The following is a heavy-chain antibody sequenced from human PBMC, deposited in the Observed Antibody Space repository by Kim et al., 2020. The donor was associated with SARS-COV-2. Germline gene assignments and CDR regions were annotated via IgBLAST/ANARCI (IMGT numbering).Heavy chain of an antibody. J-gene: IGHJ4*02. CDR3: ARGDGSGTRQIPDY. D-gene: IGHD3-10*01. Sequence: YADSVKDRFAISRTNAKNTLYLHMSALGADDTAVYYCARGDGSGTRQIPDYWGQGTLVTVSS. V-gene: IGHV3-74*01.